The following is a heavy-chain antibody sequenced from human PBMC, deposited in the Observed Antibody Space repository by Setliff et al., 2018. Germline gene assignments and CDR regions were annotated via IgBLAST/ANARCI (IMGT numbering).Heavy chain of an antibody. CDR2: ISHSGST. CDR1: GASINSGTYY. CDR3: ARGSRIAGRAIDF. V-gene: IGHV4-34*01. Sequence: SETLSLTCAVSGASINSGTYYWSWIRQPPGKGLEWIGEISHSGSTNYNPSLKSRVTISVDTSKNQFSLKLSSVTAADTAVYYCARGSRIAGRAIDFWGQGTLVTVSS. D-gene: IGHD6-6*01. J-gene: IGHJ4*02.